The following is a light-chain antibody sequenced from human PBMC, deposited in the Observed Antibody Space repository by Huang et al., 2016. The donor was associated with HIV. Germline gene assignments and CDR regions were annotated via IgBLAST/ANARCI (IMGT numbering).Light chain of an antibody. V-gene: IGKV1-9*01. CDR3: LQLNSYPGT. J-gene: IGKJ3*01. CDR1: QDISSY. Sequence: RVTITCRASQDISSYLAWYQQKPGKAPDLLIYAASTLESGVPSRFSGSGSGTDFTLTINNLQPEDFATYYCLQLNSYPGTFGPGTNVDV. CDR2: AAS.